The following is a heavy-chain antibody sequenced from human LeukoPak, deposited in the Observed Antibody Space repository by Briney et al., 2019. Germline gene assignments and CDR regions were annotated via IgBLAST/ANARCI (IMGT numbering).Heavy chain of an antibody. V-gene: IGHV3-23*01. CDR3: TKDPNGDYIGAFDP. CDR1: GFSFSSFA. Sequence: GSLRLSCAASGFSFSSFAMTWVRQAPGEGLEWVSSITGGHYATYNTDSVKGRFTISRDNAKNTLYLQMNSLRADDTAIYYCTKDPNGDYIGAFDPWGQGTLVTVSS. J-gene: IGHJ5*02. D-gene: IGHD4-17*01. CDR2: ITGGHYAT.